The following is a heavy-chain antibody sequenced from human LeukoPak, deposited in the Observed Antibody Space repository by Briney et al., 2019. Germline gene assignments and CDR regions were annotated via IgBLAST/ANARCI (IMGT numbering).Heavy chain of an antibody. D-gene: IGHD6-13*01. V-gene: IGHV4-39*07. Sequence: SETLSLTCTVSGGSISSSSYYWGWIRQPPGKGLEWIGSIYYSGSTYYNPSLKSRVKMSIDTSKNQFSLNLSSVTAADTAVYYCARDQLAAAGTSPWFDPWGQGTLVTVSS. CDR1: GGSISSSSYY. CDR3: ARDQLAAAGTSPWFDP. J-gene: IGHJ5*02. CDR2: IYYSGST.